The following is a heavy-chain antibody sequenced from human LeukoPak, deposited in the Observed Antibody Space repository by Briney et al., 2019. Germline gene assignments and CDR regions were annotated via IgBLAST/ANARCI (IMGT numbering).Heavy chain of an antibody. CDR1: GGTFSSYG. CDR3: ARAAMVVAATKAFDI. J-gene: IGHJ3*02. Sequence: SVKVSCKASGGTFSSYGISWVRQAPGQGLEWMGRIIPILDITSFAQRFQGRITFTADKSTGTAYMELSSLRSEDTAIYYCARAAMVVAATKAFDIWGQGTMVTVSS. CDR2: IIPILDIT. V-gene: IGHV1-69*04. D-gene: IGHD2-15*01.